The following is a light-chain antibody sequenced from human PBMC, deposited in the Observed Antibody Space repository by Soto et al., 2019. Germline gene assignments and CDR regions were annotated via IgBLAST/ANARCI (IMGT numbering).Light chain of an antibody. V-gene: IGKV1-39*01. CDR3: QQSYSTPWT. CDR1: QGISSY. Sequence: IQMTQSPSSLSASVGDRVTITCRASQGISSYLNWYQQKPGKAPKLLIYAASSLQRGVPSRFSGSGSGTDFTLTISSLQPEDFATYYCQQSYSTPWTFGQGTKVEIK. CDR2: AAS. J-gene: IGKJ1*01.